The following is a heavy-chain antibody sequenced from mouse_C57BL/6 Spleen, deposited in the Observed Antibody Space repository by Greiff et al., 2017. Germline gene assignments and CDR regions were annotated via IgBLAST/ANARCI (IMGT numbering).Heavy chain of an antibody. Sequence: QVQLQQPGAELVKPGASVKLSCKASGYTFTSYWMHWVKQRPGRGLEWIGRIDPGSGSTNYNEKFKSKATLTVDTSSSTAYMQLSSLTSEDSAVYYCARSPPDGSSYVGFAYWGQGTLVTVSA. CDR2: IDPGSGST. V-gene: IGHV1-62-3*01. J-gene: IGHJ3*01. CDR3: ARSPPDGSSYVGFAY. D-gene: IGHD1-1*01. CDR1: GYTFTSYW.